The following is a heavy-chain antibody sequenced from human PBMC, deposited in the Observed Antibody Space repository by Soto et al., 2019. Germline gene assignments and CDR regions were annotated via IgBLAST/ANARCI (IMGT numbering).Heavy chain of an antibody. CDR1: GGSISSYH. V-gene: IGHV4-59*01. CDR2: IYYSGST. J-gene: IGHJ4*02. Sequence: PSETLSLTCTVSGGSISSYHWSWIRQPPGKGLEWIGYIYYSGSTNYNPSLKSRVTISVDTSKNQFSLKLSSVTAADTAVYYCAREYCSGGSCYSNPFDYWGQGTLVTVSS. CDR3: AREYCSGGSCYSNPFDY. D-gene: IGHD2-15*01.